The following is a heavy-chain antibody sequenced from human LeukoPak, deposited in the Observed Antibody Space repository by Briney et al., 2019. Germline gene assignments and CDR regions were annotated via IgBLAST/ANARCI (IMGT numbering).Heavy chain of an antibody. V-gene: IGHV3-9*01. CDR1: GFTFDDYA. J-gene: IGHJ6*02. CDR2: MNWDGGRI. CDR3: AEDRGRYCSGGSCYSDYDYYYGMDV. D-gene: IGHD2-15*01. Sequence: PGRSLRLSCAASGFTFDDYAMHWVRHPRGTGLESVLGMNWDGGRITYRESGNGRFTISRDNAKISLYLQMNSLRAEDTALYYCAEDRGRYCSGGSCYSDYDYYYGMDVWGQGTTVTVSS.